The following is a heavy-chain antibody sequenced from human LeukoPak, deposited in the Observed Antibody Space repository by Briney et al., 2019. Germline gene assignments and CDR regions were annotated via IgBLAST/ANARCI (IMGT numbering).Heavy chain of an antibody. CDR2: IIPIFGTA. V-gene: IGHV1-69*05. Sequence: GASVKVSCKASGGTFITYTNNWVRQAPGQGLEWMGGIIPIFGTANYAQKFQGRITITTDDSTSTAYMELSSLRSEDTAVYYCATYMLRDNWNVHTFDSWGQGTLVTVSS. CDR1: GGTFITYT. CDR3: ATYMLRDNWNVHTFDS. J-gene: IGHJ4*02. D-gene: IGHD1-1*01.